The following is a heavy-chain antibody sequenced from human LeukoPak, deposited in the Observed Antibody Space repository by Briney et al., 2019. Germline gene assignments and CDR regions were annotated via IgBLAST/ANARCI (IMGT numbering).Heavy chain of an antibody. V-gene: IGHV1-69*13. Sequence: SVKISCKASGGTFSSYAISWVRQAPGQGLEWMGGIIPIFGTANYAQKFQGRVTITADEFTSTAYMELSSLRSEDTAVYYCAREGGSSWDLDYWGQGTLVTVSS. CDR2: IIPIFGTA. D-gene: IGHD6-13*01. CDR1: GGTFSSYA. CDR3: AREGGSSWDLDY. J-gene: IGHJ4*02.